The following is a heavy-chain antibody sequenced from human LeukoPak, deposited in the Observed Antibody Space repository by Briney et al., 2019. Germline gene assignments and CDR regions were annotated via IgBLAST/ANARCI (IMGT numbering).Heavy chain of an antibody. D-gene: IGHD2-8*01. CDR1: GYTFSGSY. CDR2: INPNSGDT. CDR3: ARSAEHCSNGVCFTDYYMDV. Sequence: ASVKVSCKTSGYTFSGSYIHWVRQAPGQGPEWMGRINPNSGDTNYAQNFHGRVTMTRDTSITTAYMELSSLTSDDTAVYFCARSAEHCSNGVCFTDYYMDVWGKGTTVTVSS. J-gene: IGHJ6*03. V-gene: IGHV1-2*06.